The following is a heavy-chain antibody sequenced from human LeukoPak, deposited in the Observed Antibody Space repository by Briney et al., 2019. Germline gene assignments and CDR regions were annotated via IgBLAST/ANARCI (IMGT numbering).Heavy chain of an antibody. CDR2: IYPGDSGT. CDR3: ARRRSVGYCSSTGCYSVNDAFDI. J-gene: IGHJ3*02. D-gene: IGHD2-2*01. V-gene: IGHV5-51*01. CDR1: GYSFTTYW. Sequence: GESLKISCKGSGYSFTTYWIGWVRQMPGKGLEWMGIIYPGDSGTRYSPSFQGQVTISADNSISTASLQWNSLKASDTAMYYCARRRSVGYCSSTGCYSVNDAFDIWGQGTMVTVSS.